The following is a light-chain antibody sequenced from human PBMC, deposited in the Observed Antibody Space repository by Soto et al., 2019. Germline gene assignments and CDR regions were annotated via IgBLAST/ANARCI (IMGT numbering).Light chain of an antibody. CDR2: WAS. CDR1: QSVLYSSNNKNY. Sequence: DIVMTQSPDSLAVSLGERATINCKSSQSVLYSSNNKNYLAWYQQRPGQPPKLLIYWASTRESGVPDRFSGSRPVTDFNLSITSLQAEDVVVYYCQEDESTPPSSGQGTKLEIK. CDR3: QEDESTPPS. V-gene: IGKV4-1*01. J-gene: IGKJ2*01.